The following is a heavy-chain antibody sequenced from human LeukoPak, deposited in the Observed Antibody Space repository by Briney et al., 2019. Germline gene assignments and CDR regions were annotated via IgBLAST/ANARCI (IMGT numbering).Heavy chain of an antibody. J-gene: IGHJ6*02. Sequence: PGGSLSLSCAASGFTFYDYAMHWVRKAPGKGLEWVSGISWYSGSIGYAHSVKGRFTIPRDNAKNSLYLQMNSLRAEDTALYYCAKDVSYGSGTDYGMDVWGQGTTVTLSS. CDR2: ISWYSGSI. D-gene: IGHD3-10*01. CDR3: AKDVSYGSGTDYGMDV. V-gene: IGHV3-9*01. CDR1: GFTFYDYA.